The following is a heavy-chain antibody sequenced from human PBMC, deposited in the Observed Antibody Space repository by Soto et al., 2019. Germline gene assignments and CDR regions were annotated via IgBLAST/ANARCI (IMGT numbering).Heavy chain of an antibody. Sequence: GESLKISCKGSGYSFTSYWISWVRQMPGKGLEWMGRIDPSDSYTNYSPSFQGHVTISSDKSISAAYLQWSSLKASDTAMDYCARFSSSGEWMDVWGQGTTVTVSS. CDR3: ARFSSSGEWMDV. V-gene: IGHV5-10-1*01. CDR1: GYSFTSYW. D-gene: IGHD6-13*01. CDR2: IDPSDSYT. J-gene: IGHJ6*02.